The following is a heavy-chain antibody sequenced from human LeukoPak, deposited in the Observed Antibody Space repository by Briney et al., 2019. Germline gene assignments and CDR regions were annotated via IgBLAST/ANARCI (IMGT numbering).Heavy chain of an antibody. CDR1: GYTFTSYG. CDR3: AREAFNYYGSGSSGYFDY. V-gene: IGHV1-18*01. Sequence: ASVKVSCKASGYTFTSYGISWLRQAPGQGLEWMGWISAYNGNTNYAQKLQGRVTMTTDTSTSTAYMELRSLRSDDTAVYYCAREAFNYYGSGSSGYFDYWGQGTLVTVSS. J-gene: IGHJ4*02. D-gene: IGHD3-10*01. CDR2: ISAYNGNT.